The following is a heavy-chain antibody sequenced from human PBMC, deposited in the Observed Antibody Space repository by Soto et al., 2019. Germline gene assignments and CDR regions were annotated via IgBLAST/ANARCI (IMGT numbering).Heavy chain of an antibody. CDR3: AKGADSSGWYQDY. CDR2: ISGSGGST. V-gene: IGHV3-23*01. Sequence: EVQLLESGGGLVQPGASLRLSCAASGFTFSSYAMSWVRQAPGKGLEWVSAISGSGGSTYYADSVKGRFAISRDNSKNTLYLQMISLRAGDTAFYYCAKGADSSGWYQDYWGQGTLVTVSS. CDR1: GFTFSSYA. D-gene: IGHD6-19*01. J-gene: IGHJ4*02.